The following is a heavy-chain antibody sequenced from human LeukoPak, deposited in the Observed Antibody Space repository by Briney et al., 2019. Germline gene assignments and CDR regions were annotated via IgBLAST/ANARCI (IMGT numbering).Heavy chain of an antibody. CDR2: IKSDGSST. J-gene: IGHJ4*02. D-gene: IGHD3-10*01. CDR3: ASELRLGY. Sequence: GGSLRLSCAASGFTFTNYWMHWVRQVPGKGLVWVSRIKSDGSSTHCADSVKGRFTISRDNARNTMYLQMNSLTAEDTAVYYCASELRLGYWGQGILVTVSS. CDR1: GFTFTNYW. V-gene: IGHV3-74*01.